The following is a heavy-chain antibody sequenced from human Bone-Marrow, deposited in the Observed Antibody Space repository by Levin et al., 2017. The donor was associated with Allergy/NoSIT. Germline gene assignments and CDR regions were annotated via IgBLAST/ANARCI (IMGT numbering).Heavy chain of an antibody. V-gene: IGHV3-48*03. CDR2: ISSSGSTI. J-gene: IGHJ6*03. Sequence: GESLKISCAASGFTFSSYEMNWVRQAPGKGLEWVSYISSSGSTIYYADSVKGRFTISRDNAKNSLYLQMNSLRAEDTAVYYCARVAPPPIWSGYYSNYYDYMDVWGKGTTVTVSS. CDR1: GFTFSSYE. D-gene: IGHD3-3*01. CDR3: ARVAPPPIWSGYYSNYYDYMDV.